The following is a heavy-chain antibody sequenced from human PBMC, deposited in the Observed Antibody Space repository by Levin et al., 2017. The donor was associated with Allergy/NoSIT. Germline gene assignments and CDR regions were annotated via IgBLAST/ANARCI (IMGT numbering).Heavy chain of an antibody. V-gene: IGHV1-69*02. CDR1: GGTFSSYT. D-gene: IGHD6-13*01. J-gene: IGHJ4*02. CDR3: ARVIAAGTTQEPFDY. Sequence: SVKVSCKASGGTFSSYTISWVRQAPGQGLEWMGRIIPILGIANYAQKFQGRVTITADKSTSTAYMELSSLRSEDTAVYYCARVIAAGTTQEPFDYWGQGTLVTVSS. CDR2: IIPILGIA.